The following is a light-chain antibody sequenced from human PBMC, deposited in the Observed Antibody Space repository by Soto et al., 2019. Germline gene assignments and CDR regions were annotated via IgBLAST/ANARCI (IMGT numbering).Light chain of an antibody. CDR3: QQYGYSPPWT. CDR1: QSVSSSY. V-gene: IGKV3-20*01. CDR2: GAS. J-gene: IGKJ1*01. Sequence: IVLTQSPGTLSLSPGERATLSCRASQSVSSSYLAWYQQKPGQAPRLLIYGASSRATGIPDRFSGSGSGTDFTLTISRLEPEDLGVYYCQQYGYSPPWTFGQGTKVDIK.